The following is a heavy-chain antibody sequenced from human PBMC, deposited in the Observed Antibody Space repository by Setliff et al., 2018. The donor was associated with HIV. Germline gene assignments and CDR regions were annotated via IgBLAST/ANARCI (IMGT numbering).Heavy chain of an antibody. CDR3: ARQNYYDISGYYERPLDCDC. CDR2: VYHTGTA. J-gene: IGHJ4*02. CDR1: GDSIDNKYY. D-gene: IGHD3-22*01. V-gene: IGHV4-38-2*01. Sequence: SETLSLTCVVSGDSIDNKYYWAWIRQPPGRGLGWIGTVYHTGTAYYNSSLKSRVAISIDTSNNRFSPRLYSVTAADTAMYYCARQNYYDISGYYERPLDCDCWCQGTLVTVSS.